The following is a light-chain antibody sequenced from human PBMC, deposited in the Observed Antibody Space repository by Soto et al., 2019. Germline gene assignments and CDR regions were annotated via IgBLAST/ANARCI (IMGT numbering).Light chain of an antibody. J-gene: IGKJ1*01. Sequence: DIQMTQSPSTLSASVGDRVTITCRASQCISRSLAWYQQKPGKAPKLLIYDASSLERGVPSRFSGSGSGTEFTLTISSLQPDDFATYYCQQYISYSRTFGQGTKVEIK. V-gene: IGKV1-5*01. CDR3: QQYISYSRT. CDR1: QCISRS. CDR2: DAS.